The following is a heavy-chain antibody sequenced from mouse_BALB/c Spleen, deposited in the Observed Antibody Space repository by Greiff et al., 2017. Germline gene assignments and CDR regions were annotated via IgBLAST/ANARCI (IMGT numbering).Heavy chain of an antibody. J-gene: IGHJ3*01. CDR3: ARGGGLQPFAY. Sequence: EVQRVESGPGLVKPSQSLSLTCTVTGYSITSDYAWNWIRQFPGNKLEWMGYISYSGSTSYNPSLKSRISITRDTSKNQFFLQLNSLTTEDTATYYCARGGGLQPFAYWGQGTLVTVSA. CDR2: ISYSGST. CDR1: GYSITSDYA. D-gene: IGHD2-4*01. V-gene: IGHV3-2*02.